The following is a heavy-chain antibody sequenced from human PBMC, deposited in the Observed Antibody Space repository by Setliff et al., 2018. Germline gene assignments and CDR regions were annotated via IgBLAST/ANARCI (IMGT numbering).Heavy chain of an antibody. Sequence: ASVKVSCKVSGYTLTELSMHWVRQAPGKGLEWMGGFDPEDGETVYAQKFQGRVTMTEDTSTDTAYMELSSLRSEDTAVYYCATANVIIAAAGNSKYILDYWGQGTLVTVSS. CDR3: ATANVIIAAAGNSKYILDY. CDR1: GYTLTELS. J-gene: IGHJ4*02. D-gene: IGHD6-13*01. CDR2: FDPEDGET. V-gene: IGHV1-24*01.